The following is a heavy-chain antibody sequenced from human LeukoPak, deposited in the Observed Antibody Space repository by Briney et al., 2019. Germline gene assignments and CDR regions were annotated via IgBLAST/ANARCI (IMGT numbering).Heavy chain of an antibody. CDR3: ARGPKYIAAAGSLGMDI. J-gene: IGHJ6*02. D-gene: IGHD6-13*01. CDR2: ISSGSTYI. V-gene: IGHV3-21*01. Sequence: GGSLRLSCAASGFTFSSYAMNWVRQAPGKGLEWVSSISSGSTYIYYADPVKSRFTLSRDNAKNSLYLQMNTLRAEDTAVYYCARGPKYIAAAGSLGMDIWGQGTTVTVSS. CDR1: GFTFSSYA.